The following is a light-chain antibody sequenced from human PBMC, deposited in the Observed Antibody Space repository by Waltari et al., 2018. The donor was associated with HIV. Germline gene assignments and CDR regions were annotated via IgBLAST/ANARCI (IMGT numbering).Light chain of an antibody. CDR2: GNS. CDR1: RSNIRADYD. J-gene: IGLJ1*01. V-gene: IGLV1-40*01. Sequence: QSVLTQPPSVSGAPGQRVTISCTGSRSNIRADYDLHWYQQLPATAPKLLIYGNSNRPSGVPDRFSCSKSGTSASLAITGLQAEDEADYYCQSYDSSLEVFGTGTKVTVL. CDR3: QSYDSSLEV.